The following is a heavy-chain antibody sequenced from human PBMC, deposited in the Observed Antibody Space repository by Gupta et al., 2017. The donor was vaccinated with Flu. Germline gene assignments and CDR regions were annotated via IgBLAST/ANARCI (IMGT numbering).Heavy chain of an antibody. CDR3: AAGPNWDAVGHYFGY. CDR1: GFTFTNYA. Sequence: EVQLLESGGGFVQPGGSLRLSCAVPGFTFTNYAMKWVRQAPGKGLEWVSAISGRGGTTYYADSVKGRFTMSRDNSKNTVYLQMNSLRAEDTAVYYCAAGPNWDAVGHYFGYWGQGTLVTVSS. V-gene: IGHV3-23*01. D-gene: IGHD1-26*01. CDR2: ISGRGGTT. J-gene: IGHJ4*02.